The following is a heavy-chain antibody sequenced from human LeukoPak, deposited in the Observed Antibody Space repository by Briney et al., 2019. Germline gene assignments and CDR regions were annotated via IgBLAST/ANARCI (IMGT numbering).Heavy chain of an antibody. V-gene: IGHV3-20*04. J-gene: IGHJ3*02. CDR2: IGWNSGNI. Sequence: PGGSLRLSCAASGFTFGRHWMSWVRQAPGKGLEWVSGIGWNSGNIGYADSVRGRFSISRDNAKNSLYLQMNSLRAEDTAFYYCARESSGGYYFDVFDIWGQGTMVTVSS. CDR1: GFTFGRHW. CDR3: ARESSGGYYFDVFDI. D-gene: IGHD3-22*01.